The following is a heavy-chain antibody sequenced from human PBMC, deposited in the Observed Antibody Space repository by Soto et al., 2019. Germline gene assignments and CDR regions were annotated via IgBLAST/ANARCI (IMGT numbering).Heavy chain of an antibody. Sequence: ASVKVSCKASGYTFTSYAMHWVRQAPGQRLEWMGWINAGNGNTKYSQKFQGRVTITRDTSASTAYMELSSLRSEDTAVYYCAYSRPSRYYYYMDVWGKGTTVTVAS. CDR1: GYTFTSYA. D-gene: IGHD2-21*01. CDR3: AYSRPSRYYYYMDV. V-gene: IGHV1-3*01. CDR2: INAGNGNT. J-gene: IGHJ6*03.